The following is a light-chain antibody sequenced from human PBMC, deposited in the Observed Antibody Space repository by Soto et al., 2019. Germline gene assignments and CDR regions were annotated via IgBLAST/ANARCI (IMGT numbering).Light chain of an antibody. J-gene: IGKJ4*01. CDR3: QQYQTWPIT. V-gene: IGKV3-15*01. Sequence: IVRTQSPATLSVAPGEIVTFSCRASQGVSRKLAWYQHKPGQAPNLLISGASTGATGIPARFSGSGSGTEFTLTISSLQSEDCAIYYCQQYQTWPITFGGGTKVDIK. CDR1: QGVSRK. CDR2: GAS.